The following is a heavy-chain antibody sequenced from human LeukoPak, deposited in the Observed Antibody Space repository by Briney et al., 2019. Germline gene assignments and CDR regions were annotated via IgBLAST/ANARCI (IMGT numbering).Heavy chain of an antibody. V-gene: IGHV4-59*08. CDR1: SGSISSYY. J-gene: IGHJ4*02. CDR2: INYSGST. CDR3: ASAAVWLAFDY. Sequence: TSETLSLTCTVSSGSISSYYWSWIRQPPGKGLEWIGYINYSGSTNYDPSLKSRVTISVDMSKNQFSLKLSSVTAADAAVYYCASAAVWLAFDYWGQGTLVTVSS. D-gene: IGHD3-10*01.